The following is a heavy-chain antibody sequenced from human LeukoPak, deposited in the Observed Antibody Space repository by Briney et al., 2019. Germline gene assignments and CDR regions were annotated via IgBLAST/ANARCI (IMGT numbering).Heavy chain of an antibody. CDR3: ARAPYCSGGSCYSGYYYYGMDV. Sequence: ASVKVSCKASGYTFTSYGISWVRQAPGQGLEWMGWISAYNGNTNYAQKLQGRVTMTTDTSTSTAYMELRSPRSDDTAVYYCARAPYCSGGSCYSGYYYYGMDVWGKGTTVTVSS. D-gene: IGHD2-15*01. J-gene: IGHJ6*04. V-gene: IGHV1-18*04. CDR2: ISAYNGNT. CDR1: GYTFTSYG.